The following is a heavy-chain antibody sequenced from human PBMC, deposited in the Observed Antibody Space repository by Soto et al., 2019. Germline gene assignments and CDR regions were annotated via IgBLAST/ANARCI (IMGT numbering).Heavy chain of an antibody. CDR3: AGAKVLGWSGYYSPFDY. J-gene: IGHJ4*02. Sequence: QVQLVESGGGLVKPGGSLRLSCAASGFTFSDYYMSWIRQAPGKGLEWVSYISSSGSTIYYADSVKGRFTISRANAKNSLYLQMNGLRADDTAVYYCAGAKVLGWSGYYSPFDYWGQGTLVTVSS. CDR2: ISSSGSTI. D-gene: IGHD3-3*01. CDR1: GFTFSDYY. V-gene: IGHV3-11*01.